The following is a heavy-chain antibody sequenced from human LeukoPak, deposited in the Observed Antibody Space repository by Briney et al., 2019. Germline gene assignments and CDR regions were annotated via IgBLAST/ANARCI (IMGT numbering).Heavy chain of an antibody. J-gene: IGHJ4*02. CDR3: ARGLVDTDFDY. D-gene: IGHD5-18*01. CDR2: IIPILGIA. CDR1: GGTFSSYA. Sequence: SVKVSCKASGGTFSSYAISWVRQAPGQGLEWMGRIIPILGIANYAQKFQGRVTITADKSASTAYMELSSLRSEDTAVYYCARGLVDTDFDYWGQGTLVTVSS. V-gene: IGHV1-69*04.